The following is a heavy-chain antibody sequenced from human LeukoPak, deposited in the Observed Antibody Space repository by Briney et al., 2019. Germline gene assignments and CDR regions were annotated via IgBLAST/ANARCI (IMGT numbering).Heavy chain of an antibody. V-gene: IGHV3-30*02. D-gene: IGHD4-17*01. CDR1: GFTFSSYG. Sequence: QGGGSLRLSCAASGFTFSSYGMHWVRQAPGKGLEWVAFIRYDGSNKYYADSVKGRFTISRDNSKNTLYLQMNSLRAEDTAVYYCAKDLGYGDYVLDYWGQGTLVTVSS. CDR3: AKDLGYGDYVLDY. CDR2: IRYDGSNK. J-gene: IGHJ4*02.